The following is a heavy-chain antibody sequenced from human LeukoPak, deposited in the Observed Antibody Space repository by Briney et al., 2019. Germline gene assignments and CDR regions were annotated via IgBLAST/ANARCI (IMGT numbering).Heavy chain of an antibody. D-gene: IGHD4-17*01. CDR2: ISTTSVM. J-gene: IGHJ4*02. CDR1: GFTFSSYS. CDR3: ARYRDYALDY. V-gene: IGHV3-48*02. Sequence: GGSLRLSCAASGFTFSSYSMNWVRQAPGQGLEWISYISTTSVMYYADSVKGRFTISRDNAKNSLYLQMNSLRDEDTAVYYCARYRDYALDYWGQGTLVTVSS.